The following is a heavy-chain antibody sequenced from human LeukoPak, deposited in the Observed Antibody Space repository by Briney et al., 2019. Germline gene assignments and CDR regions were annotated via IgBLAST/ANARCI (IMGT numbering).Heavy chain of an antibody. D-gene: IGHD3-22*01. CDR3: ARDHHRRLYDSQARNTFDI. J-gene: IGHJ3*02. CDR2: ISSSSSTI. CDR1: GFPFSSYG. Sequence: GTLRLSCAASGFPFSSYGMSWVRQAPGKGLEWVSAISSSSSTIYYADSVKGRFALSRDNAKNSLYLQMNSLRAEDTAVYYCARDHHRRLYDSQARNTFDIWGQGTMVTVSS. V-gene: IGHV3-48*01.